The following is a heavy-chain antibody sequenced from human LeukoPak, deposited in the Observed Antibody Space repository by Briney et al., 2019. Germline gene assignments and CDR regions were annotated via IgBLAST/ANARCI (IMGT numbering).Heavy chain of an antibody. CDR1: RYTLTDYD. CDR2: ISPSSGAT. V-gene: IGHV1-2*06. J-gene: IGHJ4*02. Sequence: ASVKVSCKGSRYTLTDYDINWVRQAPGEGLEWMGRISPSSGATNYAQTFQGRVAMTRDTSTNTVYLELTALRSDDTAVYYCARDPTVRGYKHFDYWGQGTLVTVSS. CDR3: ARDPTVRGYKHFDY. D-gene: IGHD5-24*01.